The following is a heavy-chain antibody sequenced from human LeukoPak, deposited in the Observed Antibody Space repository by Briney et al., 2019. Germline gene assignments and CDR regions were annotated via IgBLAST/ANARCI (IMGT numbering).Heavy chain of an antibody. J-gene: IGHJ4*02. CDR3: ASFHYDSSVYPDY. V-gene: IGHV3-7*01. Sequence: SGGSLRLSCAASGFTFRTYWLTWVRQAPGKGLEWVANMKGDGSEKHYADSVKGRFTISRDNAKNFLYLQMNSLRHEDTALYYCASFHYDSSVYPDYWGQGTLVTVSS. D-gene: IGHD3-22*01. CDR1: GFTFRTYW. CDR2: MKGDGSEK.